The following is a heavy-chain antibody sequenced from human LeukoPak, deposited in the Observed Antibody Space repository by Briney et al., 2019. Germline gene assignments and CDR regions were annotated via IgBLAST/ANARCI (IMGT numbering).Heavy chain of an antibody. V-gene: IGHV4-4*07. CDR3: ARRGYASSSSWPDY. CDR2: IYTSGST. Sequence: SETLSLTCTVSGGSISSYYWSWIRQPAGKGLEWIGRIYTSGSTNYNPSLKSRVTISVDTSKNQFSLKLSSVTAADTAVYYCARRGYASSSSWPDYWGQGTLVTVSS. J-gene: IGHJ4*02. D-gene: IGHD6-13*01. CDR1: GGSISSYY.